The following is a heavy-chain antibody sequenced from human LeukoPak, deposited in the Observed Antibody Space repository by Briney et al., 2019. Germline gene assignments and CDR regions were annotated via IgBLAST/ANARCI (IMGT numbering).Heavy chain of an antibody. Sequence: ASVKVFCKASGYTFTSYDINGVRQATGQGLEWMGWMNPNSGNTGYAQKFQGRVTMTRNTSISTAYMELSSLRSEDTAVYYCARGGGYCSGGSCSYYFDYWGQGTLVTVSS. CDR3: ARGGGYCSGGSCSYYFDY. CDR1: GYTFTSYD. J-gene: IGHJ4*02. V-gene: IGHV1-8*01. CDR2: MNPNSGNT. D-gene: IGHD2-15*01.